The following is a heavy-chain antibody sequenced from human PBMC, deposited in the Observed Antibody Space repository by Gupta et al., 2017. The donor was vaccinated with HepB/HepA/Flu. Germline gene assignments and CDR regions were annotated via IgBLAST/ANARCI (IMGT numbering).Heavy chain of an antibody. D-gene: IGHD2-2*01. CDR2: ILYSGTT. CDR3: VRLLGSCSTQMCYIWVGYFDA. J-gene: IGHJ4*02. V-gene: IGHV4-39*01. CDR1: TDSPNSHTSF. Sequence: QLQLQESGPGLVAPSETLSLPCTVSTDSPNSHTSFCGWNRHPPGKGLEWMGSILYSGTTYYNPSLKSRVTISVDPSNNQFALSLTSVTAADTAIYYCVRLLGSCSTQMCYIWVGYFDAWGQGTLVTVSS.